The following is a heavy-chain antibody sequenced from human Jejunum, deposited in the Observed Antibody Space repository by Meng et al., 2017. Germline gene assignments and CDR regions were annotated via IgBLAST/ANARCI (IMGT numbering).Heavy chain of an antibody. Sequence: ASVKVSCKASGYTFTNYYIHWVRQAPGQGLEWMGMINPAGSTGGTTNYAQKFQGRLTMTRDTSSSTAYMELSSLRSDDSAVFYCARAYADYYSPDYWGQGTLVTVSS. CDR2: INPAGSTGGTT. J-gene: IGHJ4*02. CDR3: ARAYADYYSPDY. V-gene: IGHV1-46*01. CDR1: GYTFTNYY. D-gene: IGHD4-17*01.